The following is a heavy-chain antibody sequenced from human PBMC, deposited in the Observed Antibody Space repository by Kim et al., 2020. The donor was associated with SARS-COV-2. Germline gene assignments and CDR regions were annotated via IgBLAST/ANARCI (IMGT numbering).Heavy chain of an antibody. J-gene: IGHJ3*02. Sequence: AASVKGRLTISRDNSKNTLYLQMNSLKPEDTAVYYCARGLGGSYSNAFDIWGQGTMVTVSS. D-gene: IGHD1-26*01. CDR3: ARGLGGSYSNAFDI. V-gene: IGHV3-30*01.